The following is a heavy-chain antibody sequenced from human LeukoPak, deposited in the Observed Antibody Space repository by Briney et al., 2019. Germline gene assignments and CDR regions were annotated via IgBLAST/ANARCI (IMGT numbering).Heavy chain of an antibody. J-gene: IGHJ3*02. D-gene: IGHD3-10*01. CDR2: IYPGDSDT. V-gene: IGHV5-51*01. CDR3: VRSGPDTCDI. CDR1: GYSFTSYW. Sequence: GESLKISYKGSGYSFTSYWIGWVRQMPGKGLEWMGIIYPGDSDTRNSPSFQGQVTISADKSINTAYLQWSSLKASDTAMYYCVRSGPDTCDIWGQGTMVTVSS.